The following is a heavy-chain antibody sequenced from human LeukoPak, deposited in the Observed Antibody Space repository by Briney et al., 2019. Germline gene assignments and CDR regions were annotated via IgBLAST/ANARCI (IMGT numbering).Heavy chain of an antibody. V-gene: IGHV3-30*04. CDR3: ARDPGGGFKQWLALDY. CDR1: GFTFSSYA. Sequence: GRSLRLSCAASGFTFSSYAMHWVRQAPGKGLEWVAVISYDGSNKYYADSVKGRFTISRDNSKNTLYLQMNSLRAEDTAVYYCARDPGGGFKQWLALDYWGQGTLATVSS. J-gene: IGHJ4*02. CDR2: ISYDGSNK. D-gene: IGHD6-19*01.